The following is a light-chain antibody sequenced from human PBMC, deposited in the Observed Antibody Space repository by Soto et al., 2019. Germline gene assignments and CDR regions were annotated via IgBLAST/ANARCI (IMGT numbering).Light chain of an antibody. CDR1: QSVSSSY. CDR3: QQYGSSREYT. Sequence: EIVLTQSPGTLSLSPGERATLSCRASQSVSSSYLAWYQQKPGQAPRLLFYGASSRATGIPDRFSGSGSGTDFTLTISRLEPEDFAVYYCQQYGSSREYTFGQGTKLEIK. CDR2: GAS. V-gene: IGKV3-20*01. J-gene: IGKJ2*01.